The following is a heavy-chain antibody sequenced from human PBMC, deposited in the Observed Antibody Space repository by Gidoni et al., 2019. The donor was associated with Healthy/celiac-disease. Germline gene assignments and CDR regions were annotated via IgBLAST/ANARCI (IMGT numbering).Heavy chain of an antibody. J-gene: IGHJ6*02. CDR2: ISAYNGNT. D-gene: IGHD2-15*01. Sequence: QVQLVQSGAEVKKPGASVKVSCQASGYNFTSYGLSRVRQAPGQGLEWMGWISAYNGNTNYSQKLQGRGTMTTDTSTSTAYMELRSLRSDDTAVYYCARDEVVAATGGYYYYYGMDVWGQGTTVTVSS. V-gene: IGHV1-18*01. CDR1: GYNFTSYG. CDR3: ARDEVVAATGGYYYYYGMDV.